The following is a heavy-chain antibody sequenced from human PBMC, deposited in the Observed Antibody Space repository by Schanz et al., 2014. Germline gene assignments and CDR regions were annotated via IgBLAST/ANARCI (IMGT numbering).Heavy chain of an antibody. D-gene: IGHD4-17*01. CDR2: ISSSSSTI. CDR1: GITFSSHS. J-gene: IGHJ3*02. CDR3: ARKMKLGVYGGKGHDSLDI. Sequence: EVQLLESGGGLVQPGGSLRLSCAASGITFSSHSFNWVRQAPGKGLEWVAYISSSSSTIHYADSVKGRFTISRDNAKNSLYLQMDSLRAEDTAVYYCARKMKLGVYGGKGHDSLDIWGQGTMVTVSS. V-gene: IGHV3-48*01.